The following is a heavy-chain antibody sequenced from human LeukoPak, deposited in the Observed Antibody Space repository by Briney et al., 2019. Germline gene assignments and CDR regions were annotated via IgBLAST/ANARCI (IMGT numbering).Heavy chain of an antibody. CDR3: ARADPYYYDSSGYYYVFDY. CDR1: GDSISSGNY. J-gene: IGHJ4*02. Sequence: SETLSLTCTVSGDSISSGNYWGWIRQPPGKGLEWIGSIFHTGSTYFNLSLKSRVTISVDTSKNQFSLRLSSVTAADTAVYYCARADPYYYDSSGYYYVFDYWGQGTLVTVSS. V-gene: IGHV4-38-2*02. CDR2: IFHTGST. D-gene: IGHD3-22*01.